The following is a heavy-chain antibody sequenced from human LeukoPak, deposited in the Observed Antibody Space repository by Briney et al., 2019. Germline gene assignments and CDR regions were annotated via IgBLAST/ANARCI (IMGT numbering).Heavy chain of an antibody. V-gene: IGHV1-69*13. J-gene: IGHJ4*02. CDR3: ARGKWEPPYYFDY. Sequence: ASVKVSCKASGGTFSSYAISWVRQAPGQGLEWMGGIIPIFGTANYAQKFQGRVTITADESTSTAYMELSSLRSEDTAVYYCARGKWEPPYYFDYWGQGTLVTVSS. CDR2: IIPIFGTA. CDR1: GGTFSSYA. D-gene: IGHD1-26*01.